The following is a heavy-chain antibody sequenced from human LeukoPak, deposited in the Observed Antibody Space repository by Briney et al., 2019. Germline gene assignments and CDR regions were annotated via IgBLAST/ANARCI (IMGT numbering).Heavy chain of an antibody. CDR3: AKEAYSSGLRHIDY. J-gene: IGHJ4*02. D-gene: IGHD3-16*01. CDR2: IYSGGST. CDR1: GFTVSSNY. V-gene: IGHV3-66*01. Sequence: SGGSLRLSCAASGFTVSSNYMSWVRQAPGKGLEWVSVIYSGGSTYYADSVKGRFTISRDNSKNTLYLQMNSLRAEDTAVYYCAKEAYSSGLRHIDYWGQGTLVTVSS.